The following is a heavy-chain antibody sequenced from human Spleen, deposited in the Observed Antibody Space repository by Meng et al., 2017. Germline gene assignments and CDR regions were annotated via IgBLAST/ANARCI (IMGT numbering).Heavy chain of an antibody. J-gene: IGHJ4*02. CDR3: ARRPSYSFDY. Sequence: KVSCKGSEYSSINYWIGWVRQRPGKGLEWMGIIYPGDSDTRYSPSSQGQVIISAEKPISTAYLQRSSRKAADTAMYYCARRPSYSFDYWGQGTLVTVSS. V-gene: IGHV5-51*04. CDR1: EYSSINYW. D-gene: IGHD6-6*01. CDR2: IYPGDSDT.